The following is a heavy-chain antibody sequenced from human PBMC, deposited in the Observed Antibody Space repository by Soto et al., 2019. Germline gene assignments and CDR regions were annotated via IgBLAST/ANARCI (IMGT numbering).Heavy chain of an antibody. Sequence: SETLSLTCAVSGGSISSSNWWSWVRQPPGEGLEWIGEIYHSGSTNYNPSLKSRVTISVDKSKNQFSLKLSSVTAADTAVYYCARGRRYDILTGYYHYYYGMDVWGQGTTVTVSS. CDR3: ARGRRYDILTGYYHYYYGMDV. V-gene: IGHV4-4*02. CDR1: GGSISSSNW. D-gene: IGHD3-9*01. CDR2: IYHSGST. J-gene: IGHJ6*02.